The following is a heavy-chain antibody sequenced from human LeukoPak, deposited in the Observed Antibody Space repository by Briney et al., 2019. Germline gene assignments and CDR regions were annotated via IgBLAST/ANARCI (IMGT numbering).Heavy chain of an antibody. J-gene: IGHJ6*03. CDR2: IKEDGYEK. Sequence: GGSLRLSCAASGFTFSSYWMSWVRQAPGKGLEWVANIKEDGYEKYYMDSVKGRFTISRDNAKNSLYLQMNSLRAEDTAVYYCARSIGSLLVYYYYYYMDVWGKGTTVTVSS. D-gene: IGHD2-15*01. CDR1: GFTFSSYW. CDR3: ARSIGSLLVYYYYYYMDV. V-gene: IGHV3-7*01.